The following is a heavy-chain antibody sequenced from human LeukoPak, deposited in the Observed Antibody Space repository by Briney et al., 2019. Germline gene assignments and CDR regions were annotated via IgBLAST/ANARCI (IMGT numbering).Heavy chain of an antibody. V-gene: IGHV3-20*04. J-gene: IGHJ4*02. Sequence: GGSLRLSCAASGFTFDDYGMSWVRQAPGKGLEWVSGINWNGGSTGYADSVKGRFTISRDNAKNSLYLQMNSLRAEDTAVYYCAKSKLTSYLFDNWGQGILVTVSS. D-gene: IGHD1-26*01. CDR1: GFTFDDYG. CDR2: INWNGGST. CDR3: AKSKLTSYLFDN.